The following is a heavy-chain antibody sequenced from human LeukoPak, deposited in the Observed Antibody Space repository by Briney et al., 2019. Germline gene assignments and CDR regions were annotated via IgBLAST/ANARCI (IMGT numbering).Heavy chain of an antibody. Sequence: PSETLSLTCAVYGGSFSGYYWSWIRQPPGKGLEWIGEINHSGSTNYNPSLKSRVTISVDTSKNQFSLKLSSVTAADTAVYYCARIRRMVTAIRLDYFDYWGQGTLVTVSS. CDR2: INHSGST. D-gene: IGHD2-21*02. CDR3: ARIRRMVTAIRLDYFDY. V-gene: IGHV4-34*01. J-gene: IGHJ4*02. CDR1: GGSFSGYY.